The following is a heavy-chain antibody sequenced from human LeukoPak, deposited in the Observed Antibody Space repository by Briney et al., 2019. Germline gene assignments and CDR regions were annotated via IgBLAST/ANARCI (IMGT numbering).Heavy chain of an antibody. CDR2: ISAYNGNT. D-gene: IGHD6-13*01. Sequence: ASVKVSCKASGYTFTSCGISWVRQAPGQGLEWMGWISAYNGNTNYAQKLQGRVTMTTDTSTSTAYMELRSLRSDDTAVYYCARAVAAAGKGWFDPWGQGTLVTVSS. V-gene: IGHV1-18*01. CDR3: ARAVAAAGKGWFDP. J-gene: IGHJ5*02. CDR1: GYTFTSCG.